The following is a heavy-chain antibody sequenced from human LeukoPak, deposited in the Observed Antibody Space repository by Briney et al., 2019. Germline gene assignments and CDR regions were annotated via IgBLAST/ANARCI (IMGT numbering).Heavy chain of an antibody. CDR3: ARSGGNQGDFGVDV. J-gene: IGHJ6*02. CDR1: GFTFSSYA. D-gene: IGHD4-23*01. V-gene: IGHV3-21*01. Sequence: GGSLRLSRAASGFTFSSYAMSWVRQAPGKGLEWVSSISSSGSHIYYADSLKGRFTISRDNANHSLYLQMNSLSAEDTAVYYCARSGGNQGDFGVDVWGQGTTVTVSS. CDR2: ISSSGSHI.